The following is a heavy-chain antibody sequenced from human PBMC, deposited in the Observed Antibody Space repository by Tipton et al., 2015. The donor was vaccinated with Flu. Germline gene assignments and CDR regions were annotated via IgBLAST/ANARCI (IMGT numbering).Heavy chain of an antibody. CDR1: GFTFSDYW. CDR2: IKQDGSER. J-gene: IGHJ4*02. Sequence: SLRLSCAASGFTFSDYWMAWVRQAPGKGLEWVANIKQDGSERYYVDSAKGRFTISRDNAKNSLFLQMNSLRAEDTAVYYCVRKGFGDYWGQGILVTVSS. CDR3: VRKGFGDY. V-gene: IGHV3-7*01. D-gene: IGHD3-10*01.